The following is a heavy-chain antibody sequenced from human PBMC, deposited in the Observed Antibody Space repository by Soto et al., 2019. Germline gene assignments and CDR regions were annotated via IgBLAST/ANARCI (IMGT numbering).Heavy chain of an antibody. Sequence: PGGSLRLSCVASGFTFSTCGMHWVRQAPGKGLEWVAGILFDGSNKYYGDSVKGRFTISRDNSKNTLYLQMNSLRAEDTAVYYCVKDLNGFWNFDYWGQGTLVTVSS. CDR3: VKDLNGFWNFDY. CDR2: ILFDGSNK. CDR1: GFTFSTCG. V-gene: IGHV3-30*18. D-gene: IGHD3-3*01. J-gene: IGHJ4*02.